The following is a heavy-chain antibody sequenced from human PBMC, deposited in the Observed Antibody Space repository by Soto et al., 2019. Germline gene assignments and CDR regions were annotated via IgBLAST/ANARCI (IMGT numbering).Heavy chain of an antibody. Sequence: QVQLVESGGGVVQPGRSLRLSCEASGFDFSRYGMHWVRQAPGKGLEWVSVILYDGSTKYYADSVKGRFTVSRDNSRNTLYLQMNSLRDEDTAVYYCARLKLVAGRNRFVPWGQGTLVTVSS. D-gene: IGHD6-19*01. J-gene: IGHJ5*02. V-gene: IGHV3-33*01. CDR3: ARLKLVAGRNRFVP. CDR1: GFDFSRYG. CDR2: ILYDGSTK.